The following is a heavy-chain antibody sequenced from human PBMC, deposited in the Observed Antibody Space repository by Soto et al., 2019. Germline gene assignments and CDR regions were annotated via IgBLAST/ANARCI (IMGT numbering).Heavy chain of an antibody. V-gene: IGHV3-30*18. D-gene: IGHD5-18*01. J-gene: IGHJ6*02. CDR3: AKSYRIGYSYAYYYYGMDV. CDR1: GFTFSSYG. CDR2: ISYDGSNK. Sequence: GGSLRLSCAASGFTFSSYGMHWVRQAPGKGLEWVAVISYDGSNKYYADSVKGRFTISRDNSKNTLYLQMNSLRAEDTAVYYCAKSYRIGYSYAYYYYGMDVWGQGTTVTVSS.